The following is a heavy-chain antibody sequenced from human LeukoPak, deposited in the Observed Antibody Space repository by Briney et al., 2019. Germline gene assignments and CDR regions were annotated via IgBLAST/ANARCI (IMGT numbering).Heavy chain of an antibody. Sequence: GGSLRLSCEASGFTFSSFGMHWVRQAPGKGLEWVAFIRRDGDVIYYADSVKGRFTISRDNSRNMVYLQLNSLRPEDTAVYYCAKGRGRGLVSSLAYWGQGTLVTVSS. D-gene: IGHD3/OR15-3a*01. CDR2: IRRDGDVI. V-gene: IGHV3-30*02. CDR1: GFTFSSFG. J-gene: IGHJ4*02. CDR3: AKGRGRGLVSSLAY.